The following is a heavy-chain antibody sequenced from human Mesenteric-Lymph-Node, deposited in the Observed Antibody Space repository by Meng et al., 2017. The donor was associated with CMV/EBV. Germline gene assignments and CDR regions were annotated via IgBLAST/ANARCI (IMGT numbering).Heavy chain of an antibody. CDR2: ISGSGGST. CDR3: AKGGGAVAGFDY. Sequence: CAASGFTFSTYALSWVRQAPGKGLEWVSAISGSGGSTYYADSVKGRFTISRDNSKNTLYLQMNSLRAEDTAVYYCAKGGGAVAGFDYWGQGTLVTVSS. D-gene: IGHD6-19*01. CDR1: GFTFSTYA. J-gene: IGHJ4*02. V-gene: IGHV3-23*01.